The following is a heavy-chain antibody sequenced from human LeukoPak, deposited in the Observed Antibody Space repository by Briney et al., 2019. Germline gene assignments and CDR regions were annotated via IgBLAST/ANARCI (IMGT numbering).Heavy chain of an antibody. D-gene: IGHD3-16*02. J-gene: IGHJ4*02. CDR3: ARELNDYVWGSYRLNY. V-gene: IGHV3-33*01. CDR2: IWYDGSNK. CDR1: GFTFSSYG. Sequence: GGSLRHSCEASGFTFSSYGRNGVGQALGKGREWVAGIWYDGSNKYYGDSVKGRFTISRDNSKNTLYLQMNSLRAEDTAEYYCARELNDYVWGSYRLNYWGQGTLVTVTS.